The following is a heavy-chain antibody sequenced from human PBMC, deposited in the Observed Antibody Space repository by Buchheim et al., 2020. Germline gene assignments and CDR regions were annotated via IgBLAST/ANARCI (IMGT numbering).Heavy chain of an antibody. J-gene: IGHJ2*01. D-gene: IGHD4-17*01. CDR3: ARELADTVTWGWPFDL. Sequence: EVQLVESGGGLVQPGGSLRLSCAASGFTFSSSDMHWVLQVSGKGLEWVSAIGTAADTYYADPVMRRFTISRENAKNFFFFQLNSMGAGDTAVYYCARELADTVTWGWPFDLWGRGTL. CDR2: IGTAADT. V-gene: IGHV3-13*01. CDR1: GFTFSSSD.